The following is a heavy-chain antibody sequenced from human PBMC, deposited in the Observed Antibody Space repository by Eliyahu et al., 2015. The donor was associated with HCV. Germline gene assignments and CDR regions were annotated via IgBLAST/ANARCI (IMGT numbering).Heavy chain of an antibody. J-gene: IGHJ6*02. V-gene: IGHV3-7*03. Sequence: DKYYVDSVKGRFTISRDNAQNLLYLQISSLRAEDTATYYCASAYTYYDSWTESFVWGPGTTVTVSS. CDR3: ASAYTYYDSWTESFV. CDR2: DK. D-gene: IGHD3/OR15-3a*01.